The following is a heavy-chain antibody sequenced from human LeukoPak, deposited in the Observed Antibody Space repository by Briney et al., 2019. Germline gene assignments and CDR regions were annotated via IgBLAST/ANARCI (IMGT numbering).Heavy chain of an antibody. CDR3: ARVRTVLGSSCFDY. CDR1: GGSISSGGYY. V-gene: IGHV4-30-2*01. D-gene: IGHD2-15*01. CDR2: IYHSGST. J-gene: IGHJ4*02. Sequence: SETLSLTCTVSGGSISSGGYYWSWIRQPPGKGLEWIGYIYHSGSTYYNPSLKSRVTISVDRSKNKFSLKLSSVTAADTAVYYCARVRTVLGSSCFDYWGQGTLVTVSS.